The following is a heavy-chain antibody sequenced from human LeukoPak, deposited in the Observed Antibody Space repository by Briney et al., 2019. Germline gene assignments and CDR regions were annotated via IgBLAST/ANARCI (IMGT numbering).Heavy chain of an antibody. J-gene: IGHJ5*02. D-gene: IGHD2-2*01. CDR2: ISSSSSYI. CDR3: ARDLLLHPDIVVVPAASSRGWFDP. CDR1: GFTFSSYS. V-gene: IGHV3-21*01. Sequence: GGSLRLSCAASGFTFSSYSMNWVRQAPGKGLEWVSSISSSSSYIYYADSVKGRFTISRDNAKNSLYLQMTSLRAEDTAVYYCARDLLLHPDIVVVPAASSRGWFDPWGQGTLVTVSS.